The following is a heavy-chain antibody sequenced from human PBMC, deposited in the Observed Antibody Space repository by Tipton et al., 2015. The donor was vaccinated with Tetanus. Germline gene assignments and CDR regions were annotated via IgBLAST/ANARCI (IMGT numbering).Heavy chain of an antibody. CDR2: TYYRSKWHY. J-gene: IGHJ4*02. CDR1: GDSVSSNSAA. CDR3: TRWSHDYAYFDS. D-gene: IGHD4-17*01. Sequence: GLVKPSQTLSLTCAISGDSVSSNSAAWNWIRQSPSRGLEWLGRTYYRSKWHYDYAISVKSRITINPDTSRNQFSLQLDSVSPEDTAVYYCTRWSHDYAYFDSWGQGALVTVSS. V-gene: IGHV6-1*01.